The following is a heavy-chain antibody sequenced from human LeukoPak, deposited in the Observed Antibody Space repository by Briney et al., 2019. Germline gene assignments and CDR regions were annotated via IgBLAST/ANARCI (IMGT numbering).Heavy chain of an antibody. CDR3: ARGRRARYCSSTSCFGSYYYYYMDV. V-gene: IGHV1-8*03. CDR2: MNPNSGNT. D-gene: IGHD2-2*01. Sequence: VASVKVSCKASGYTFTSYDINWVRQATGQGLEWMGWMNPNSGNTGYAQKFQGRVTITRNTSISTAYMELSSLRSEDTAVYYCARGRRARYCSSTSCFGSYYYYYMDVWGKGTTVTVSS. CDR1: GYTFTSYD. J-gene: IGHJ6*03.